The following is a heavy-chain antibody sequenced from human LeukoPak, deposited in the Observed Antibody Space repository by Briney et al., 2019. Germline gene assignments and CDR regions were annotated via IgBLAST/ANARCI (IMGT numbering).Heavy chain of an antibody. J-gene: IGHJ5*02. D-gene: IGHD4-17*01. Sequence: SVKVSCKASGGTFSSYAISWVRLAPGQGLEWMGGIIPIFGTANYAQKFQGRVTITTDESTSTAYMELSSLRSEDTAVYYCAPNHYGDYVGPPDWFDPWGQGTLVTVSS. CDR2: IIPIFGTA. CDR3: APNHYGDYVGPPDWFDP. V-gene: IGHV1-69*05. CDR1: GGTFSSYA.